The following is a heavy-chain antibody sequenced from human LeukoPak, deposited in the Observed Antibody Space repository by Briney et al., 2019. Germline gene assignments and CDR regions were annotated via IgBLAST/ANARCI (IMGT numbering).Heavy chain of an antibody. V-gene: IGHV1-69*13. Sequence: ASVKVSCKASGYTFTSYGISWVRQAPGQGLEWMGGIIPIFGTANYAQKFQGRVTITADESTSTAYMELSSLRSEDTAVYYCAKSLLRVVWAYCGGDCYSFDYWGQGTLVTVSS. D-gene: IGHD2-21*01. CDR2: IIPIFGTA. CDR3: AKSLLRVVWAYCGGDCYSFDY. J-gene: IGHJ4*02. CDR1: GYTFTSYG.